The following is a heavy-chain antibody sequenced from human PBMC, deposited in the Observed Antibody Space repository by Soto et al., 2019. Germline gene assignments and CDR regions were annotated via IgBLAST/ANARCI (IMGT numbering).Heavy chain of an antibody. V-gene: IGHV3-33*01. J-gene: IGHJ6*02. CDR3: ASDLSDAMDV. Sequence: QVQLVESGGGVVQPGRSLRLSCAASGFTFSNYGMHWVRQAPGKGLEWVAVIWYDGSNKYCADSVKGRITISRDKSKNTLYLQMNSLRAEDTAVYYCASDLSDAMDVWGQGTTVTVSS. CDR1: GFTFSNYG. CDR2: IWYDGSNK.